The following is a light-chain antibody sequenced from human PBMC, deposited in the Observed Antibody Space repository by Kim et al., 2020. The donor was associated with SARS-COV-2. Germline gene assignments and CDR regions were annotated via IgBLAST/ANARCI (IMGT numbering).Light chain of an antibody. Sequence: VSRGQTASITCCGDKLGDKYACWYQQKPGQSPVLVIYQDSKRPSGIPERFSGSNSGNTATLTISGTQAMDEADYYCQAWDSSTGGVFGTGTKVTVL. CDR1: KLGDKY. CDR2: QDS. CDR3: QAWDSSTGGV. V-gene: IGLV3-1*01. J-gene: IGLJ1*01.